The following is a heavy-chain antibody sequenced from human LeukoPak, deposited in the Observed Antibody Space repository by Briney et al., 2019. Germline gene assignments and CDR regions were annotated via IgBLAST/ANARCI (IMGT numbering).Heavy chain of an antibody. CDR3: AKDERVGSSSWYTYYYGMDV. V-gene: IGHV1-18*01. CDR2: ISAYNGNT. CDR1: GYTFTSYG. J-gene: IGHJ6*02. Sequence: ASVKVSCKASGYTFTSYGISWVRQAPGQGLEWMGWISAYNGNTNYAQKLQGRVTMTTDTSTSTAYMELRSLRSDDTAVYYCAKDERVGSSSWYTYYYGMDVWGQGTTVTVSS. D-gene: IGHD6-13*01.